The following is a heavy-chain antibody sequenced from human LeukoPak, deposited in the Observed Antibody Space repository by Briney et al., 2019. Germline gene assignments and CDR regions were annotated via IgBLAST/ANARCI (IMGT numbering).Heavy chain of an antibody. Sequence: GGSLRLSCAASGFTFSSYAMNWVRQAPGKGLEWVSAISGGGDNTYYADSVKGRFTISRDNSKNTLYLQMNSLRAEDTAVYYCAKNTPDFWSGYYFDYWGQGTLVTVSS. CDR2: ISGGGDNT. CDR1: GFTFSSYA. V-gene: IGHV3-23*01. CDR3: AKNTPDFWSGYYFDY. D-gene: IGHD3-3*01. J-gene: IGHJ4*02.